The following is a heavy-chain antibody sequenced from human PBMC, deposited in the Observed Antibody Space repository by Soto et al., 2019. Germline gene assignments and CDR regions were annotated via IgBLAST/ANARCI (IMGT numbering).Heavy chain of an antibody. J-gene: IGHJ4*02. CDR2: MNPNSGNT. V-gene: IGHV1-8*02. CDR1: GYSFSNNY. Sequence: ASVKVSCKASGYSFSNNYVVWVRQAPGQGLEWMGWMNPNSGNTGYAQKFQGRVTMTRNTSISTAYMELSSLRSEDTAVYYCARTLYGDNVDYWGQGTLVTVSS. CDR3: ARTLYGDNVDY. D-gene: IGHD4-17*01.